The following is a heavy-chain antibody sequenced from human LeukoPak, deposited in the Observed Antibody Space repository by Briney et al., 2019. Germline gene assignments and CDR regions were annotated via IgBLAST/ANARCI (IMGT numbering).Heavy chain of an antibody. J-gene: IGHJ4*02. CDR2: INHSGST. CDR3: ARGRHVYYDFWNGYYRLDY. D-gene: IGHD3-3*01. V-gene: IGHV4-34*01. Sequence: KSSETLSLTCAVYGGSFSGYYWSWIRQPPGKGLEWIGEINHSGSTNYNPSLKSRVTISVDTSKNQFSLKLSSVTAADTAVYYCARGRHVYYDFWNGYYRLDYWGQGTLVTVSS. CDR1: GGSFSGYY.